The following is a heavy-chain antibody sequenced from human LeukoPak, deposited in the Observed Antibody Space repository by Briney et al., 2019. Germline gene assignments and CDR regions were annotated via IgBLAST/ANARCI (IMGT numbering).Heavy chain of an antibody. J-gene: IGHJ4*02. D-gene: IGHD3-22*01. Sequence: GGSLRLSCVASGFSFSTYWMHWVRQAPGKGLVWVSRIDNGGTNTLYADSVRGRFTISRDNSKNTLYLQMNSLRAEDTAVYYCAKDRLDYYDSSGFPGYWGQGTLVTVSS. CDR1: GFSFSTYW. CDR3: AKDRLDYYDSSGFPGY. CDR2: IDNGGTNT. V-gene: IGHV3-74*01.